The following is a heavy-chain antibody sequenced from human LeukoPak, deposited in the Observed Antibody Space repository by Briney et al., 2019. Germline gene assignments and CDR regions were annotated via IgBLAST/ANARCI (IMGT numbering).Heavy chain of an antibody. Sequence: GGSLRLSCAASGFTFSSYAMHWVRQAPGKGLEWVTFIRYDGSDEYYADSVKGRFTISRDNSKNTLYLQMNSLRAGDTAFYYCVKGGVSPTFTHIFDIWGQGTIVTVSS. J-gene: IGHJ3*02. CDR2: IRYDGSDE. D-gene: IGHD2/OR15-2a*01. CDR1: GFTFSSYA. V-gene: IGHV3-30*02. CDR3: VKGGVSPTFTHIFDI.